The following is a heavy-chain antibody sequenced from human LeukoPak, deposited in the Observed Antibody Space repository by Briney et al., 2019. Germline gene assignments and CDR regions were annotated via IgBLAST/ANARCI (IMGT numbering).Heavy chain of an antibody. CDR1: GYTFTSYD. Sequence: ASVKVSCKASGYTFTSYDINWVRQATGQGLEWMGWMNPNSGNTGYAQKFQGRVTITRNTSISTAYMELSSLRSEDTAVYYCARDLWRVGPTTGNWFDPWGQGTLVTVSS. CDR3: ARDLWRVGPTTGNWFDP. D-gene: IGHD1-26*01. J-gene: IGHJ5*02. CDR2: MNPNSGNT. V-gene: IGHV1-8*03.